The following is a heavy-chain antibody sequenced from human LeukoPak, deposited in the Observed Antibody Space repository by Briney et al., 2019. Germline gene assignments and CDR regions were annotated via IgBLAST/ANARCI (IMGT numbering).Heavy chain of an antibody. Sequence: SETLSLTCTVSGGSVSSYYWSWIRQPPGKGLEWIGSIYCGSTNYNPSLKSRVTMSVDTSKNQFSLKLSSVTAADTAVYYCARDVVAAAGTWDYWGQGTLVTVSS. V-gene: IGHV4-59*02. J-gene: IGHJ4*02. CDR1: GGSVSSYY. CDR2: IYCGST. D-gene: IGHD6-13*01. CDR3: ARDVVAAAGTWDY.